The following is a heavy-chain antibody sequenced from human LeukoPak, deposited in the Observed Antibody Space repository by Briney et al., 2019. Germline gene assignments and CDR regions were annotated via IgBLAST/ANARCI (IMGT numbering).Heavy chain of an antibody. J-gene: IGHJ4*02. Sequence: ASVKVSCKASGDTFTSYYMHWVRQAPGQGLEWMGIINPSGGSTSYAQKFQGRVTMTRDTSTSTVYMELSSLRSEDTAVYYCARDVKRRIPCWSSTSCSTLIDYWGQGTLVTVSS. D-gene: IGHD2-2*01. V-gene: IGHV1-46*01. CDR2: INPSGGST. CDR1: GDTFTSYY. CDR3: ARDVKRRIPCWSSTSCSTLIDY.